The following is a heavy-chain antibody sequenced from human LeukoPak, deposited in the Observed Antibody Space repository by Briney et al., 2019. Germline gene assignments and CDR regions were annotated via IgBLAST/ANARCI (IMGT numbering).Heavy chain of an antibody. J-gene: IGHJ6*02. Sequence: ASVKVSCKASGYTFTSYYMHWVRQAPGQGLEWMGIINPSGGSTSYAQKFQGRVTMTRDTSTSTVYMELSSLRSEGTAVYYCARGPPPYSSSWYYKWDYYYGMDVWGQGTTVTVSS. CDR3: ARGPPPYSSSWYYKWDYYYGMDV. CDR1: GYTFTSYY. V-gene: IGHV1-46*01. CDR2: INPSGGST. D-gene: IGHD6-13*01.